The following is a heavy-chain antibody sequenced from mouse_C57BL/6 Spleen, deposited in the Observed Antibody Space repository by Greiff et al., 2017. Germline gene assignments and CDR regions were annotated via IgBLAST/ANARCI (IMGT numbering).Heavy chain of an antibody. CDR3: ASHYYGSSYYAMDY. D-gene: IGHD1-1*01. V-gene: IGHV1-81*01. CDR1: GYTFTSYG. CDR2: IYPRSGNT. J-gene: IGHJ4*01. Sequence: QVQLKESGAELARPGASVKLSCKASGYTFTSYGISWVKQRTGQGLEWIGEIYPRSGNTYYNEKFKGKATLTADKSSSTAYMELRSLTSEDSAVYFCASHYYGSSYYAMDYWGQGTSVTVSS.